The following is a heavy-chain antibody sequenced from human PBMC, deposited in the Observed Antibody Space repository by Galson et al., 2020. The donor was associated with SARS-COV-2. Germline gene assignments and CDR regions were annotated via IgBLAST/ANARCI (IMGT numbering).Heavy chain of an antibody. J-gene: IGHJ1*01. CDR2: IYSGGST. V-gene: IGHV3-53*01. Sequence: GESLKISCAASGFTVSSNYMSWVRQAPGKGLEWVSVIYSGGSTYYADSVKGRFTISRDNSKNTLYLQMNSLRAEDTAVYYCARLGYSSGWNPGAFQHWGQGTLVTVSS. CDR3: ARLGYSSGWNPGAFQH. CDR1: GFTVSSNY. D-gene: IGHD6-19*01.